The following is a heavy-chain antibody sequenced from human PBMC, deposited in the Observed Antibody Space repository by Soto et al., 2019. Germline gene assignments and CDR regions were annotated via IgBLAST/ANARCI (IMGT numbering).Heavy chain of an antibody. Sequence: QVQLQESGPGLVKPSQTLSLTCTVSGGSISSGGYYWSWIRQHPGKVLEWIGYIYYSGSTYYNPALKSRVTISVDTSKDQCAVKLSSVTAADTAVYYCATPGGYDTQGLDYWGQGTLVTVSS. CDR3: ATPGGYDTQGLDY. J-gene: IGHJ4*02. D-gene: IGHD5-12*01. CDR2: IYYSGST. CDR1: GGSISSGGYY. V-gene: IGHV4-31*03.